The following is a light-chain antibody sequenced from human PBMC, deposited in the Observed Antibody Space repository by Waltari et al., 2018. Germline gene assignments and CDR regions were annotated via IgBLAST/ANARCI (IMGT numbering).Light chain of an antibody. J-gene: IGKJ2*01. V-gene: IGKV3-15*01. CDR2: GAY. CDR3: QHYDGWPPSYT. Sequence: DIVMTQSPATLSVSPGERVTHSCRASQSISSNLAWYQQGPGQAPKLLIYGAYNRATGIPARFSGSGSGTEFTLTISSLQSGDFAVYFCQHYDGWPPSYTFGQGTKLEIK. CDR1: QSISSN.